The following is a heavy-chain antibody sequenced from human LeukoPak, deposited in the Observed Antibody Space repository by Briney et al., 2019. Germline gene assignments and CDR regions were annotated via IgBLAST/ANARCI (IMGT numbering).Heavy chain of an antibody. J-gene: IGHJ4*02. CDR3: ARDSSNYYYDSSGPHY. CDR1: GYTFTSYG. V-gene: IGHV1-18*01. CDR2: ISAYNGNT. Sequence: ASVKVSCKASGYTFTSYGISWVRQASGQGLEWMGWISAYNGNTNYAQKLQGRVTMTTDTSTSTAYMELRSLRSDDTAVYYCARDSSNYYYDSSGPHYWGQGTLVTVSS. D-gene: IGHD3-22*01.